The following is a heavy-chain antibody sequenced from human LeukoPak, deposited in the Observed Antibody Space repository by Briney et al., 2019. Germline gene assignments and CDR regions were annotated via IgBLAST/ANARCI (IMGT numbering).Heavy chain of an antibody. Sequence: PSETLSLTCTVSGGSISSSSYHWGWIRQPPGKGLEWIGSIYYSGSTYYNPSLKSRVTISVDTSRNQFSLKLSSVTAADTAVYYCASMIAAAPYNCFDPWGQGTLVTVSS. V-gene: IGHV4-39*07. CDR3: ASMIAAAPYNCFDP. CDR2: IYYSGST. D-gene: IGHD6-13*01. J-gene: IGHJ5*02. CDR1: GGSISSSSYH.